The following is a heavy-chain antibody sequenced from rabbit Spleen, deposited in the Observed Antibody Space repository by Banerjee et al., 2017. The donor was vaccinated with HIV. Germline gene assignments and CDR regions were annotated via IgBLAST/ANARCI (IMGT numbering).Heavy chain of an antibody. CDR3: ARDAGTGDYIDVYFNL. V-gene: IGHV1S45*01. D-gene: IGHD8-1*01. Sequence: QEQLVESRGGLVQPGESLTLSCKASGFDFSRYYMSWVRQAPGKGLEWIGCIYTGNGKTYYATWAKGRFTISKSSSTTVTLQMTSLTAADTATYFCARDAGTGDYIDVYFNLWGPGTLVTVS. CDR1: GFDFSRYYM. CDR2: IYTGNGKT. J-gene: IGHJ4*01.